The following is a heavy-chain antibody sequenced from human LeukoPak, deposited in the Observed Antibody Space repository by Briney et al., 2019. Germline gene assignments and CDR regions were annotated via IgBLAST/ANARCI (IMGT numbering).Heavy chain of an antibody. Sequence: SETLSLTCAVYGGSFSGYYWSWIRQPPGKGLEWIGEINHSGSTNYNPSLKSRVTISVDTSKNQFSLKLSSVTAADTAVYYCARDLGTSLVDYWGQGTLVTVSS. D-gene: IGHD1-7*01. CDR3: ARDLGTSLVDY. J-gene: IGHJ4*02. CDR1: GGSFSGYY. V-gene: IGHV4-34*01. CDR2: INHSGST.